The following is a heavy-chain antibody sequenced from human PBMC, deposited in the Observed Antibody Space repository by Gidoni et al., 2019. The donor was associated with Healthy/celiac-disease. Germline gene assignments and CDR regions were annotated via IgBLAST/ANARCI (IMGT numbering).Heavy chain of an antibody. D-gene: IGHD3-9*01. CDR2: ISGSGGST. V-gene: IGHV3-23*04. CDR3: AKVARCLRYFDWLLEQHFDY. Sequence: EVQLVESGGGLVQPGGSLRLSCAASGFTFSSYAMSWVRQAPGKGLEWVSAISGSGGSTYYADSVKGRFTISRDNSKNTLYLQMNSLRAEDTAVYYCAKVARCLRYFDWLLEQHFDYWGQGTLVTVSS. CDR1: GFTFSSYA. J-gene: IGHJ4*02.